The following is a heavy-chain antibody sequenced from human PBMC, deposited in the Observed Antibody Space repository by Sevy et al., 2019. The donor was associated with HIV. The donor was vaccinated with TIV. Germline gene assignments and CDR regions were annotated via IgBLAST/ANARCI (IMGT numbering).Heavy chain of an antibody. Sequence: ASVKVSCKASGYTFSSYGISWMRQAPGQGLEWMGWISDYNGYTNYAHKFQGRVTMSTETSTRTAYMDLRSLRSDDTAVYFCAGEGYYYRSGTYRPPNYYGMDVWGQGTAVTVSS. V-gene: IGHV1-18*01. CDR2: ISDYNGYT. CDR3: AGEGYYYRSGTYRPPNYYGMDV. CDR1: GYTFSSYG. D-gene: IGHD3-10*01. J-gene: IGHJ6*02.